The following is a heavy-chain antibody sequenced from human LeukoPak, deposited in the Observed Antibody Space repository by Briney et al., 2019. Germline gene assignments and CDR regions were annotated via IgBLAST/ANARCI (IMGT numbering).Heavy chain of an antibody. CDR2: INWNGGST. CDR3: ARGSLYSSSFSYMDV. J-gene: IGHJ6*03. Sequence: GGSLRLSCAASGFTFDDYDMSWVRQAPGKGLEWVSGINWNGGSTGYADSVKGRFTISRDNAKNSLYLQMNSLRAEDTALYHCARGSLYSSSFSYMDVWGQGTTVTVSS. CDR1: GFTFDDYD. D-gene: IGHD6-6*01. V-gene: IGHV3-20*01.